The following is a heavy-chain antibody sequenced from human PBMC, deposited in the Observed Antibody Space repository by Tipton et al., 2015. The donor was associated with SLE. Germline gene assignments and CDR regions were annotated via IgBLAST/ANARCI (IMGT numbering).Heavy chain of an antibody. Sequence: GSLRLSCAASGFTFSNYWMNWVRQAPGKGLEWIGEIYHSGSTNYNPSLKSRVTISVDKSKNQFSLKLNSVTAADTAVYYCARGLSLNYFDYWGQGTLVTVSS. J-gene: IGHJ4*02. CDR2: IYHSGST. V-gene: IGHV4-4*02. CDR1: GFTFSNYW. CDR3: ARGLSLNYFDY.